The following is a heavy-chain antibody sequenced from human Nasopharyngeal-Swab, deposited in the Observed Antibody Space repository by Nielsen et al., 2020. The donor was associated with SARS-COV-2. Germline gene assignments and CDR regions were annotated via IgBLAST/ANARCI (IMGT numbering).Heavy chain of an antibody. Sequence: GESLKISCAASGFTFSSYEMNWVRQAPGKGLEWVSYISSSGSTIYYADSVKGRSTISRDNAKNSLYLQMNSLRAEDTAVYYCARDFGFCSSTSCSLLTFDYWGQGTLVTVSS. CDR1: GFTFSSYE. CDR3: ARDFGFCSSTSCSLLTFDY. J-gene: IGHJ4*02. CDR2: ISSSGSTI. D-gene: IGHD2-2*01. V-gene: IGHV3-48*03.